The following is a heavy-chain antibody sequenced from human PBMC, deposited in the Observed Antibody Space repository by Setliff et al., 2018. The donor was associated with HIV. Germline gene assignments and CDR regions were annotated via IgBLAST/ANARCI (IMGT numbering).Heavy chain of an antibody. V-gene: IGHV4-31*03. D-gene: IGHD2-21*01. J-gene: IGHJ4*02. Sequence: SETLSLTCTVSGGSISSGGYYWDWIRQHPGKGLEWIGYIFYNENTQYDPSLKSRVSMSVDTSKNQFSLNLRTVTAADTAIYFCARGRPFGKFVDYFDSWGQGKLVTVSS. CDR3: ARGRPFGKFVDYFDS. CDR2: IFYNENT. CDR1: GGSISSGGYY.